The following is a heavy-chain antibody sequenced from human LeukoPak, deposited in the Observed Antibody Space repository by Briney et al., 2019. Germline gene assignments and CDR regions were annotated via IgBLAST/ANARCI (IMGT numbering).Heavy chain of an antibody. J-gene: IGHJ4*02. CDR1: GDTFSSYA. V-gene: IGHV1-69*05. D-gene: IGHD3-3*01. CDR3: ARDGGKQNYDFWSGYLTFDY. CDR2: IIPIFGTA. Sequence: SSVKVSCKASGDTFSSYAIGWVQQAPGQGLEWIGRIIPIFGTANYAQKFQGRVTITTDESTSTAYMELSSLRSEDTAVYYCARDGGKQNYDFWSGYLTFDYWGQGTLVTVSS.